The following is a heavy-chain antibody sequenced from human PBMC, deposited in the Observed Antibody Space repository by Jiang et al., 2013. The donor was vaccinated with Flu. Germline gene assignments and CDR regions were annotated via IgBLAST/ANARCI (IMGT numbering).Heavy chain of an antibody. V-gene: IGHV3-48*03. CDR3: ARGVLYPNAFDI. Sequence: VQPGGSLRLSCAASGFTFSSYEMNWVRQAPGKGLEWVSYISSSGSTIYYADSVKGRFTISRDNAKNSLYLQMNSLRAEDTAVYYCARGVLYPNAFDIWGQGTMVTVSS. CDR1: GFTFSSYE. CDR2: ISSSGSTI. D-gene: IGHD2-2*02. J-gene: IGHJ3*02.